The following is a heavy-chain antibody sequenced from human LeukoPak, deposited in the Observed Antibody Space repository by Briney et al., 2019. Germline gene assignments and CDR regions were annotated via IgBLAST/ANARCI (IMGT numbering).Heavy chain of an antibody. CDR3: VRGGTPGYSSGRIDY. Sequence: PGGSLRLSCVASGFTVSSNYMSWVRQAPGKGLEWVSVIYSAGSTYYADSVKGRFTISRHNSKNTLYLQMNSLRVEDTAVYYCVRGGTPGYSSGRIDYWGQGTLVTVSS. J-gene: IGHJ4*02. CDR1: GFTVSSNY. CDR2: IYSAGST. V-gene: IGHV3-53*04. D-gene: IGHD6-19*01.